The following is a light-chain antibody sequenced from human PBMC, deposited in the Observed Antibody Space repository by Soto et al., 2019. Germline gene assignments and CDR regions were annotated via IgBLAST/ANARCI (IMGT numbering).Light chain of an antibody. V-gene: IGLV1-51*01. CDR1: SSNIGNNY. Sequence: QSVLTQPPSVSAAPGQKVTISCSGSSSNIGNNYVSWYQQLPGTAPKLLIYDNNKRPSGIPDRFSGSKSGTSATLGITGLQTGDEDDYYCGTWDSSLSAVVFGRGTKLTVL. CDR3: GTWDSSLSAVV. J-gene: IGLJ2*01. CDR2: DNN.